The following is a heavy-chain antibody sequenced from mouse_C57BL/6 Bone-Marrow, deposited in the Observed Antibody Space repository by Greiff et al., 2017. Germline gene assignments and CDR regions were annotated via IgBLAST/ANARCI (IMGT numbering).Heavy chain of an antibody. V-gene: IGHV1-62-2*01. D-gene: IGHD2-4*01. CDR3: AGHERYYDYEGSFDY. CDR2: FYPGSGSI. CDR1: GYIFTEYT. J-gene: IGHJ2*01. Sequence: VQLQQSGAELVKPGASVKLSCKASGYIFTEYTIHWVKQRSGQGLEWIGWFYPGSGSIKYNERFKDKATLTADKSSNTAYMELSRLTSEDSSVYFCAGHERYYDYEGSFDYWGQGTTLTVSS.